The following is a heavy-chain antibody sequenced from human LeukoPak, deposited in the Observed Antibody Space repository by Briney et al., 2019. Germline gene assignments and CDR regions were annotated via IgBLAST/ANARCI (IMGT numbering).Heavy chain of an antibody. CDR1: GFTFSNYA. V-gene: IGHV3-23*01. J-gene: IGHJ4*02. CDR3: AKTLVRSYDFDY. Sequence: PGGSLRLSCAASGFTFSNYAMSWVRQPPGKGLEWVSTISGTGNSAYYADSVKGRFTISRDNSRNTLSLQMSSLRAEDTAVYYCAKTLVRSYDFDYWGQGTLVTVSS. CDR2: ISGTGNSA. D-gene: IGHD4/OR15-4a*01.